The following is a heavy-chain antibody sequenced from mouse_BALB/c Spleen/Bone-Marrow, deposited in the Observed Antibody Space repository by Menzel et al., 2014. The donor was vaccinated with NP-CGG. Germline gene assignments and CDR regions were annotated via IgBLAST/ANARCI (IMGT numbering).Heavy chain of an antibody. D-gene: IGHD1-1*01. V-gene: IGHV4-2*02. J-gene: IGHJ2*01. CDR2: INPGSSTI. CDR1: GFDFSRYW. Sequence: EVMLVESGGGLVPPGGSLKLSCAASGFDFSRYWMSWARQAPGKGQEWIGEINPGSSTINYTPSLKDKFIISRDNARNXLYLQMSKVSSEDTALYYCARLWNYGYFAYWGQGTTLTVSS. CDR3: ARLWNYGYFAY.